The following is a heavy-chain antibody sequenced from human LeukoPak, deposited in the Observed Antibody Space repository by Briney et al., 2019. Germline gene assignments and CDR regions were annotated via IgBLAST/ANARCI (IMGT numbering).Heavy chain of an antibody. J-gene: IGHJ6*04. V-gene: IGHV4-30-2*05. CDR2: IYHSGGT. Sequence: SETLSLTCAVSGGSISSGGYSWSWIRQPPGKGLEWIGYIYHSGGTYYNPSLKSRVTISVDTSKNQFSLKLSSVTAADAAVYYCAREVLRGVRGVMVPPYYYYGMDVWGKGTTVTVSS. CDR3: AREVLRGVRGVMVPPYYYYGMDV. D-gene: IGHD3-10*01. CDR1: GGSISSGGYS.